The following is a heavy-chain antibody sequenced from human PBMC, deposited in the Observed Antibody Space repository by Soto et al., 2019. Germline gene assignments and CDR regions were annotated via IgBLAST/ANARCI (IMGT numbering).Heavy chain of an antibody. CDR1: GYTFNSYD. D-gene: IGHD3-3*01. Sequence: ASVKVSCKASGYTFNSYDIYWVRQASVQGLEWMGWMNPNGGDTGYPQKFQGRVTMTRDTSTTTAYMELRSLRSEDTAVYYCARDLVSDFWSGITYDYGMEVWGQGTTVTVSS. J-gene: IGHJ6*02. V-gene: IGHV1-8*01. CDR3: ARDLVSDFWSGITYDYGMEV. CDR2: MNPNGGDT.